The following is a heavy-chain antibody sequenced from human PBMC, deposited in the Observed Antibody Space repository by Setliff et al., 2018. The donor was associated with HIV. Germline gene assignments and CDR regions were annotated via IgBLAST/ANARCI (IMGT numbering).Heavy chain of an antibody. CDR1: GGSISSGSYY. Sequence: PSETLSLTCTVSGGSISSGSYYWSWIRQPAGKGLEWIGRIYTSGSTDYNPSLKSRVTISVDTSKNQFSLKLSSVTAADTAVYYCARGGALADYYYYYMDVWGKGTTVTVSS. D-gene: IGHD6-13*01. CDR2: IYTSGST. V-gene: IGHV4-61*02. J-gene: IGHJ6*03. CDR3: ARGGALADYYYYYMDV.